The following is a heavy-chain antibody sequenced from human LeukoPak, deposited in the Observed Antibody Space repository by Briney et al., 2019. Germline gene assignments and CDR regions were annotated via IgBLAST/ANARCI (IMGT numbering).Heavy chain of an antibody. Sequence: SETLSLTCTVSGGSISSYYWSWIRQPAGKGLEWIGYIYYSGSTNYNPSLKSRVTISVDTSKNQFSLKLSSVTAADTAVYYCARGPPALYYDILTGYSQYYYYMDVWGKGTTVTISS. CDR3: ARGPPALYYDILTGYSQYYYYMDV. V-gene: IGHV4-59*01. D-gene: IGHD3-9*01. CDR2: IYYSGST. CDR1: GGSISSYY. J-gene: IGHJ6*03.